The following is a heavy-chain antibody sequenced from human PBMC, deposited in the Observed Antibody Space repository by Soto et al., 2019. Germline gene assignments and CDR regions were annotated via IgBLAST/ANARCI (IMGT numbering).Heavy chain of an antibody. CDR2: IYWDDSK. D-gene: IGHD3-9*01. CDR1: GFSLSTSGVG. J-gene: IGHJ4*02. CDR3: AQKGPEDWPLDD. Sequence: QITLKESGPTLVRPTQTLTLTCAFSGFSLSTSGVGVGWIRQPPGKALEWLAVIYWDDSKHYSPSLRSRLTITKDTSKNQVVLTMTNMDTLDTGTYYCAQKGPEDWPLDDWGQGTLVTVSP. V-gene: IGHV2-5*02.